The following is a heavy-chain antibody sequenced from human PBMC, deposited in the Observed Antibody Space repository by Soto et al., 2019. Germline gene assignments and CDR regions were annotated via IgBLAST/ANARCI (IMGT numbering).Heavy chain of an antibody. CDR3: ARPDPRADYYYGMDV. D-gene: IGHD1-26*01. J-gene: IGHJ6*02. V-gene: IGHV1-69*13. CDR2: IIPIFGTA. Sequence: SVKVSCKASGGTFSSYAISWVRRAPGQGLEWMGGIIPIFGTANYAQKFQGRVTITADESTSTAYMELSSLRSEDTAVYYCARPDPRADYYYGMDVWGQGTTVTVSS. CDR1: GGTFSSYA.